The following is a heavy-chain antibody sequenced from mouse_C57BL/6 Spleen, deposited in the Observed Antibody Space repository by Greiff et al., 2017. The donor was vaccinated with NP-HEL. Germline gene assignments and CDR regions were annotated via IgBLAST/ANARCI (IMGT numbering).Heavy chain of an antibody. J-gene: IGHJ2*01. CDR1: GYTFTDYY. Sequence: QVQLKESGAELVRPGASVKLSCKASGYTFTDYYINWVKQRPGQGLEWIARIYPGSGNTYYNEKFKGKATLTAEKSSSTAYMQLSSLTSEDSAVYFCARKLGHGSGYFDYRGQGTTLTVSS. CDR2: IYPGSGNT. V-gene: IGHV1-76*01. D-gene: IGHD4-1*01. CDR3: ARKLGHGSGYFDY.